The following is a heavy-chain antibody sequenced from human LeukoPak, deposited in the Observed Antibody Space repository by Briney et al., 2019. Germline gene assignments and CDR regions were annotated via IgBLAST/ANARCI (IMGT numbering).Heavy chain of an antibody. CDR3: ARDLAVVTAIPAFDY. V-gene: IGHV1-69*13. CDR1: GYTFTSYG. Sequence: GASVKVSCKASGYTFTSYGISWVRQAPGQWLELMGGIIPIFGTANYAQKFQGRVTITADESTSTAYMELSSLRSEDTAVYYCARDLAVVTAIPAFDYWGQGTLVTVSS. CDR2: IIPIFGTA. J-gene: IGHJ4*02. D-gene: IGHD2-21*02.